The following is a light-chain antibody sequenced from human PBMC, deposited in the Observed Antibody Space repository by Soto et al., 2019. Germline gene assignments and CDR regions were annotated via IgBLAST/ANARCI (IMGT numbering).Light chain of an antibody. CDR1: TGAVTSGHY. CDR3: LLSCSGADGV. V-gene: IGLV7-46*01. Sequence: QAVVTQEPSLTVSPGGTVTLTCGSSTGAVTSGHYPYWFQQKPGQAPRTLIYDTSNKHSWTPARFSGSLLGGKAALTLSGAQPEDEAEYYCLLSCSGADGVFGGGTQLTVL. J-gene: IGLJ7*01. CDR2: DTS.